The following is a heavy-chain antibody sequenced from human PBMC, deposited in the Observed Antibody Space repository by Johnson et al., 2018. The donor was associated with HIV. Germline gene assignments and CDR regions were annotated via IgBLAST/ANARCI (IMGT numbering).Heavy chain of an antibody. J-gene: IGHJ3*01. V-gene: IGHV3-74*02. CDR1: GFTFSSYW. Sequence: EMQLVESGGGLVQPGGSLRLSCAASGFTFSSYWMHWVRQAPGKGLVWVSRINSDGSSTSYADSVKGRFTISRDNSKNTLYLQMNSLRAEDTAVYYCARARDATRQTDALDVWGQGTMVTVSS. CDR2: INSDGSST. CDR3: ARARDATRQTDALDV.